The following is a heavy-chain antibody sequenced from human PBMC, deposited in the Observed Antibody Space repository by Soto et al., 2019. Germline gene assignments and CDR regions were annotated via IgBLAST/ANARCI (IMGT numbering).Heavy chain of an antibody. CDR2: IYYSGST. Sequence: QVQLQESGPGLVKPSQTLSLTCTVSGGSISSGGYYWSWIRQHPGKGLEWIGYIYYSGSTYYNPSLKSRVTISVDTSKNQFSLKLSSVTAADTAVYYCARDRDIVATMDAGDYYYYGMDVWGQGTTVTVSS. D-gene: IGHD5-12*01. V-gene: IGHV4-31*03. CDR3: ARDRDIVATMDAGDYYYYGMDV. CDR1: GGSISSGGYY. J-gene: IGHJ6*02.